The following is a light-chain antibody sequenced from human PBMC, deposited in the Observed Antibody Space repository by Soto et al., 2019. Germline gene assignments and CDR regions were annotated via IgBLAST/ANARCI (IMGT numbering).Light chain of an antibody. CDR3: SSYAGSNLWV. Sequence: QYALTQPPSASGSPGQSVTISCTGTSSDVGGYNYVSWYQQHPGKAPKLMIYEVSKRPSGVPDRFSGSKSGNTASLTVSGLQAEDEADYYCSSYAGSNLWVFGGGTKLTVL. CDR1: SSDVGGYNY. V-gene: IGLV2-8*01. CDR2: EVS. J-gene: IGLJ3*02.